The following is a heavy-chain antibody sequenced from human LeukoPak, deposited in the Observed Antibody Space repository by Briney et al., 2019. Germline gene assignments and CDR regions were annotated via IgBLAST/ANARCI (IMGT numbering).Heavy chain of an antibody. CDR3: ARDSYCSGGTCYFHFDY. J-gene: IGHJ4*02. CDR2: TRNKPNNYTT. D-gene: IGHD2-15*01. V-gene: IGHV3-72*01. Sequence: GGPLRLSCAASGFTFSDHYMDWVRQAPGKGLEWVGRTRNKPNNYTTEYAASVKGRFTISRDDSKNSLYLQMNSLKTEDTAVYYCARDSYCSGGTCYFHFDYWGQGTLVTVSS. CDR1: GFTFSDHY.